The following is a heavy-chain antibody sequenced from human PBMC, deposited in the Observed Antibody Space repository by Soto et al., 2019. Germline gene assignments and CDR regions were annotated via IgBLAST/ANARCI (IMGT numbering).Heavy chain of an antibody. J-gene: IGHJ4*02. D-gene: IGHD2-2*01. CDR2: ISWNSGSI. CDR3: AKGSYATQEYYFDY. CDR1: GFTFDDYA. Sequence: PGGSLRLSCAASGFTFDDYAMHWVRQAPGKGLEWVSGISWNSGSIGYADSVKGRFTISRDNAKNSLYLQMNSLRAEDTALYYCAKGSYATQEYYFDYCGQGTLVTVSS. V-gene: IGHV3-9*01.